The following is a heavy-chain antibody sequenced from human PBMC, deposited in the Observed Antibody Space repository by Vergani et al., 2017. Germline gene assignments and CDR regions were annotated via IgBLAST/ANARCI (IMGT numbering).Heavy chain of an antibody. CDR3: AREHHRYSPYMDV. CDR2: IIPIFGTA. Sequence: QVQLVQSGAEVKKPGSSVKVSCKASGGTFSSYAISWVRQAPGQGLEWMGRIIPIFGTANYAQKFQGRVTMTTDTSTSTAYMELRSLRSDDTAVYYCAREHHRYSPYMDVWGKGTTVTVSS. D-gene: IGHD1-26*01. CDR1: GGTFSSYA. J-gene: IGHJ6*03. V-gene: IGHV1-69*05.